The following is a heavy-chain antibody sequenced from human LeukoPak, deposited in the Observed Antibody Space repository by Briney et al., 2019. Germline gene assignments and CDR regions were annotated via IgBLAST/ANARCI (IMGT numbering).Heavy chain of an antibody. J-gene: IGHJ4*02. CDR1: GFTFSSYA. CDR3: AKDIVVVPAAIGLDY. D-gene: IGHD2-2*01. V-gene: IGHV3-23*01. CDR2: VSGSGGST. Sequence: PGGSLRLSCAASGFTFSSYAMSWVRQAPGKGLGWVSAVSGSGGSTYYADSVKGRFTISRDNSKNTLYLQMNSLRAKDTAVYYCAKDIVVVPAAIGLDYWGQGTLVTVSS.